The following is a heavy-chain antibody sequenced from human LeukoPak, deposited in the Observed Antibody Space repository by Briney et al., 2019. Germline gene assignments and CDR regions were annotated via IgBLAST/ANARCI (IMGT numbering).Heavy chain of an antibody. J-gene: IGHJ4*02. CDR3: AKGGQNYDFWRFDY. Sequence: PGGSLRLSCAASGFTFSNYAMNWVRQAPGKGLEWVSSISGSGGSTYFAGSVKGRVTISRENSKNTMYMQMNSLRVEDTAVYYCAKGGQNYDFWRFDYWGQGSLVTVSS. CDR2: ISGSGGST. D-gene: IGHD3-3*01. V-gene: IGHV3-23*01. CDR1: GFTFSNYA.